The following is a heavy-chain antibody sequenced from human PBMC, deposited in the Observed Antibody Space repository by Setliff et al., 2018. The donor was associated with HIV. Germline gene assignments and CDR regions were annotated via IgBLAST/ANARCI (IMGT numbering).Heavy chain of an antibody. V-gene: IGHV1-46*01. D-gene: IGHD3-22*01. CDR1: GYTFTSYY. J-gene: IGHJ4*02. Sequence: ASVKVSCKASGYTFTSYYMHWVRQAPGQGLEWMGIINPSGGSTSYAQKFQGRVTMTRDTSTSTVYMELSSLRSEDTAVYYCARDFYYYDSSAPHPQTYYFDFWGQGTLVTVSS. CDR3: ARDFYYYDSSAPHPQTYYFDF. CDR2: INPSGGST.